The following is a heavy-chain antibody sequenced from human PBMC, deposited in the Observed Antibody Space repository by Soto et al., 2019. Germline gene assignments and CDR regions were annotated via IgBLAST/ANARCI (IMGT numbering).Heavy chain of an antibody. CDR1: GYTFTGYY. J-gene: IGHJ4*02. CDR2: INPETGGT. CDR3: AREPATAKPEGVDF. Sequence: ASVKVSCKASGYTFTGYYVHWVREAPGQGLEWMGWINPETGGTNYAQKFQGGVTMTRDTSITTAYMELSRLRSGDTAVYYCAREPATAKPEGVDFWGQGTLVTVSS. D-gene: IGHD1-1*01. V-gene: IGHV1-2*02.